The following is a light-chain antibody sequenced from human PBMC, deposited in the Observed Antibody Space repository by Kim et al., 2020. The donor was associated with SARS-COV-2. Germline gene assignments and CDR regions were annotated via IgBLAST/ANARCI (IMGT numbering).Light chain of an antibody. CDR1: SSNLGSNS. Sequence: GQRVTMSCSGSSSNLGSNSVHWYQHLPRTAPKLLIYNNNQRPSGVPGRFSASKSGTSASLVIGGLQSEDEADYYCAAWDDTLNGRVFGGGTQLTVL. CDR2: NNN. CDR3: AAWDDTLNGRV. J-gene: IGLJ3*02. V-gene: IGLV1-44*01.